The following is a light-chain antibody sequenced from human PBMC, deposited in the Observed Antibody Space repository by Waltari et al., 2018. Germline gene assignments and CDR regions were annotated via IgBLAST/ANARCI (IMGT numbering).Light chain of an antibody. Sequence: DIVMTQSPPFLAVSLGESATINCPSSHSFFYSSAEKHYIAWYQQKPGRPLKLLIYGASTLEARVPERFSGSGSGTHFTLTIDNLQAEDVAIYYCHQYYSAPPNTFGRGTKLDLK. CDR2: GAS. CDR3: HQYYSAPPNT. CDR1: HSFFYSSAEKHY. V-gene: IGKV4-1*01. J-gene: IGKJ2*01.